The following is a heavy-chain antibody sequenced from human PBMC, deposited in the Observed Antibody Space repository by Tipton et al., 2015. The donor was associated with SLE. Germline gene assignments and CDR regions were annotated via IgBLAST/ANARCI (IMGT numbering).Heavy chain of an antibody. CDR1: GFTFSSYW. J-gene: IGHJ4*02. CDR2: IKQDGSEK. CDR3: ARDAPYCSSTSCLSDY. Sequence: SLRLSCAASGFTFSSYWMSWVRQAPGKGLEWVANIKQDGSEKYYVDSVKGRFTISRDNAKNSLYLQMNGLRAEDTAVYYCARDAPYCSSTSCLSDYWGQGTLVTVSS. V-gene: IGHV3-7*01. D-gene: IGHD2-2*01.